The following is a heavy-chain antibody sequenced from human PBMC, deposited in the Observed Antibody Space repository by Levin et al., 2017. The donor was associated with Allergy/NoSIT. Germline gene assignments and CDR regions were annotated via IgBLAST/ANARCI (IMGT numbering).Heavy chain of an antibody. Sequence: GESLKISCAASGFTFSIYGMNWVRQAPGKGLEWVSCISSNSNYIDYADSLKGRFTISRDNAKNSLYLQMNSLRAEDTAVYYCARGIVAAGGGRNWFDPWGQGTLVTVSS. V-gene: IGHV3-21*01. J-gene: IGHJ5*02. D-gene: IGHD6-13*01. CDR2: ISSNSNYI. CDR1: GFTFSIYG. CDR3: ARGIVAAGGGRNWFDP.